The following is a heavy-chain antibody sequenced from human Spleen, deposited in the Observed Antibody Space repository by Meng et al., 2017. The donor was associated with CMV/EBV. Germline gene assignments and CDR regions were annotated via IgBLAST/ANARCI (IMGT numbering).Heavy chain of an antibody. CDR3: ARVRYCSITYCPPGY. CDR2: ISGSGGST. D-gene: IGHD2-2*01. V-gene: IGHV3-23*01. Sequence: SGFTFSNYAMNWVRQAPGKGLEWVSVISGSGGSTYYADSVKGRFTISRDNSKNTLYLQMNSLRAEDTAVYYCARVRYCSITYCPPGYWGQGTLVTVSS. J-gene: IGHJ4*02. CDR1: GFTFSNYA.